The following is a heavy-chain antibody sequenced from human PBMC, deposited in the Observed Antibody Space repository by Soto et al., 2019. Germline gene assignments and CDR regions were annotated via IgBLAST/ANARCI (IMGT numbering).Heavy chain of an antibody. CDR1: GGSFSGYS. J-gene: IGHJ4*02. CDR2: ISHSAGT. D-gene: IGHD2-15*01. CDR3: ASDTYCRGGSCTAY. Sequence: QVQLKQWGAGQLKPSETLTLTCAVFGGSFSGYSWSWVRQSPGKGLEWIAEISHSAGTSYNPSLKSRVTISVDTSKNQFSLRLSSVTAADMAVYYCASDTYCRGGSCTAYWGQGTLVTVSS. V-gene: IGHV4-34*01.